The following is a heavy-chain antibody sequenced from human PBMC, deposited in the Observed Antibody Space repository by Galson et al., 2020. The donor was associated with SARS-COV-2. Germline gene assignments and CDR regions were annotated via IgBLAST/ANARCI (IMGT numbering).Heavy chain of an antibody. V-gene: IGHV4-59*13. CDR2: IYYSGNT. Sequence: SETLSLTCTVSGGSISSYYWSWFRQPPGKGLEWIGYIYYSGNTNYNPSLKSRVTISVDTSKNQFSLELNSVTPADTAVYYCARAPVGRNWFVPWGQGSLVTVSS. J-gene: IGHJ5*02. D-gene: IGHD1-26*01. CDR1: GGSISSYY. CDR3: ARAPVGRNWFVP.